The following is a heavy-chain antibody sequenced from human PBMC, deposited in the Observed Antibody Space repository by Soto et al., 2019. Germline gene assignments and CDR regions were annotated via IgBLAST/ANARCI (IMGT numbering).Heavy chain of an antibody. CDR1: GCSISSYY. D-gene: IGHD3-3*01. Sequence: SETLSLTCTFSGCSISSYYWSWIRQPPGKGLEWIGYIYYSGSTNYNPSLKSRVTISVDTSKNQFSLKLSSVTAADTAVYYCVRGGMRFLSGWFDPWGQGTLVTVSS. CDR2: IYYSGST. J-gene: IGHJ5*02. CDR3: VRGGMRFLSGWFDP. V-gene: IGHV4-59*01.